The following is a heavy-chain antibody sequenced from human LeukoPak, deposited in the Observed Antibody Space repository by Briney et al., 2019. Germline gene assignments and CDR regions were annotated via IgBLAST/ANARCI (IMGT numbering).Heavy chain of an antibody. CDR1: GFTFSSYG. CDR2: VDSDGSGT. Sequence: GGSLRLSCEASGFTFSSYGMSWVRQAPGKGLVWVSRVDSDGSGTSYADSVKGRFTISRDSAKNTLYLQMNSLRAEDTAVYFCARDTSDTSGYYYEGDAFDIWGHGTMVTVSS. D-gene: IGHD3-22*01. V-gene: IGHV3-74*01. CDR3: ARDTSDTSGYYYEGDAFDI. J-gene: IGHJ3*02.